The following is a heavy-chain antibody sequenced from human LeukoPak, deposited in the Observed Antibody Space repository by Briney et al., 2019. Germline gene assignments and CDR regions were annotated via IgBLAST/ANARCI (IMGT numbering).Heavy chain of an antibody. CDR3: AKAPYIHFLDY. CDR1: GFTFTTYA. J-gene: IGHJ4*02. CDR2: ISGSGDST. V-gene: IGHV3-23*01. D-gene: IGHD2/OR15-2a*01. Sequence: PGGSLRLSCAASGFTFTTYAMSWVRQAPVKGLEWVSAISGSGDSTYYADSVKGRFTISRDNSKNTLYLQANSLRAEDTAVYYCAKAPYIHFLDYWGQGTLVTVSS.